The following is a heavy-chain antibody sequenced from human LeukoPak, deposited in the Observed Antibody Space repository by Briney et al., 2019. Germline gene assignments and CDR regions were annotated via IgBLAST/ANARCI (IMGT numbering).Heavy chain of an antibody. D-gene: IGHD2-15*01. Sequence: GGSLRLSCAASGFTFSTYTMNWVRQAPGKGLEWVSSITSSSSYIYYADSVKDRFTISRDNAKNSLYLQMNSLRAEDTAIYYCAKNGDRGAYCTGGTCYPYFYYYMDVWGKGTTVTI. CDR2: ITSSSSYI. CDR1: GFTFSTYT. V-gene: IGHV3-21*04. CDR3: AKNGDRGAYCTGGTCYPYFYYYMDV. J-gene: IGHJ6*03.